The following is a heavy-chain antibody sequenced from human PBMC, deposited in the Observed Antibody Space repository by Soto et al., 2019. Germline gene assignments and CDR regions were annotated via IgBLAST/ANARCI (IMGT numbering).Heavy chain of an antibody. CDR1: GGSISSSSYF. CDR2: IYYSGST. V-gene: IGHV4-39*07. Sequence: SETLSLTCTVSGGSISSSSYFWGWIRQPPGKGLEWIGYIYYSGSTYYNPSLKSRVTISVDRSKNQFSLKLSSVTAADTAVYYCARVGYYYDSSGYLFDYWGQGTLVTVSS. CDR3: ARVGYYYDSSGYLFDY. J-gene: IGHJ4*02. D-gene: IGHD3-22*01.